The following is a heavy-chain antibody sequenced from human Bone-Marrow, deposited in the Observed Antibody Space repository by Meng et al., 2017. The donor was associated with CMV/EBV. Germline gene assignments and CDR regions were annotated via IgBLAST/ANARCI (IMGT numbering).Heavy chain of an antibody. V-gene: IGHV3-23*01. Sequence: GGSLRLSCAASGFIFSSYAMNWVRQAPGKGLEWVSAISGSGHNTYYADSVKGRFTISRDNSKNTLYLHMNSLRAEDTAVYYCAKAVAEDCSSTSCYDYGANPYGKHYYGLDVWGQGTTVTGSS. CDR2: ISGSGHNT. CDR1: GFIFSSYA. D-gene: IGHD2-2*01. J-gene: IGHJ6*02. CDR3: AKAVAEDCSSTSCYDYGANPYGKHYYGLDV.